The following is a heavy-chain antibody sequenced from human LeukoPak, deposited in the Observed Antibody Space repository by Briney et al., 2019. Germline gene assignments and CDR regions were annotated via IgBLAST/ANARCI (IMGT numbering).Heavy chain of an antibody. CDR1: GFAFSSYE. J-gene: IGHJ4*02. CDR3: ARVHYNTAMVDIDY. D-gene: IGHD5-18*01. Sequence: GGSLRLSCAASGFAFSSYEMHWVRQAPGKGLEWISYISSSGSSIYYADSVKGRFTISRDNGKNSLYLQMNSLRAEDTAVYYCARVHYNTAMVDIDYWGQGTLVTVSS. V-gene: IGHV3-48*03. CDR2: ISSSGSSI.